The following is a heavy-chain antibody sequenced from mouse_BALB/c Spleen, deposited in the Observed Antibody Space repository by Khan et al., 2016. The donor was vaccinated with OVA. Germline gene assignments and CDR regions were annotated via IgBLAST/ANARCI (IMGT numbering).Heavy chain of an antibody. Sequence: QVQLKQSGAELAKPGASVKMSCKASGYTFTTYWMHRLKQRLGQGLEWIGYINPTSGYTDYNEKFKDRATLSADKSSSTAYMQLSSLTSEDSAVYYCTRDRIDYWGQGTTLTVSS. J-gene: IGHJ2*01. CDR1: GYTFTTYW. CDR2: INPTSGYT. CDR3: TRDRIDY. V-gene: IGHV1-7*01.